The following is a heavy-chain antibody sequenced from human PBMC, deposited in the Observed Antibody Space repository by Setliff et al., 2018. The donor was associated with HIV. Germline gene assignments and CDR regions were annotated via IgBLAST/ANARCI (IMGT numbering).Heavy chain of an antibody. CDR3: ATRPRDDFWSGFDY. CDR1: GYTLTKLS. D-gene: IGHD3-3*01. V-gene: IGHV1-24*01. Sequence: GASVKVSCKVSGYTLTKLSIHWVRLGPGKGLEWMGGFDPEDGETIYAQKFQGRVTMTEDTSIDTAYMRMSSLRSEDTAVYYCATRPRDDFWSGFDYWGRGTLVTVSS. J-gene: IGHJ4*02. CDR2: FDPEDGET.